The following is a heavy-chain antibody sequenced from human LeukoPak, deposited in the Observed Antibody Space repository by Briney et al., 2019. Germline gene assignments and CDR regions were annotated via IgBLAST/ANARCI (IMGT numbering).Heavy chain of an antibody. V-gene: IGHV4-4*02. J-gene: IGHJ4*02. CDR3: ARAGDYYVSGSYLGY. CDR1: GGSISSSNW. D-gene: IGHD3-10*01. CDR2: IYCSGST. Sequence: SGTLSLTCAVSGGSISSSNWWSWVRQPPGKGLEWIGYIYCSGSTNYNPSLKSRVTISVDTSKNQFSLKLSSVTAADAAVYYCARAGDYYVSGSYLGYWGQGTLVTVSS.